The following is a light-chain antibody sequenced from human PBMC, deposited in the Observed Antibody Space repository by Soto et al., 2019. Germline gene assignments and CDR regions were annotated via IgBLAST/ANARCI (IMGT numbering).Light chain of an antibody. V-gene: IGKV1-33*01. CDR2: DAS. Sequence: VTITCQATQDINIYLNWYQQKPGKAPNLLIYDASNLEIGVPSRFSGSGSGTHFKFTISSLQTEDIGTYYCQQYDILTITFGRGTRVEIK. J-gene: IGKJ5*01. CDR3: QQYDILTIT. CDR1: QDINIY.